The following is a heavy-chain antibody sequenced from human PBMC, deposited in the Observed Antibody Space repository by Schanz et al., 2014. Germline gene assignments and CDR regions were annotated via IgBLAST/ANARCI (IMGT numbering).Heavy chain of an antibody. CDR1: GFAFSVYG. CDR3: ARGTDWNLHY. J-gene: IGHJ4*02. D-gene: IGHD1-1*01. Sequence: QVQMVESGGGVVQPGRSLRLSCAASGFAFSVYGMHWVRQAPGKGLEWVAVISYDGRNKYYADSVKGRFTVSRDSGQNSLYLQMNSLRAGDTAVYYCARGTDWNLHYWGQGTLVTVSS. CDR2: ISYDGRNK. V-gene: IGHV3-30*19.